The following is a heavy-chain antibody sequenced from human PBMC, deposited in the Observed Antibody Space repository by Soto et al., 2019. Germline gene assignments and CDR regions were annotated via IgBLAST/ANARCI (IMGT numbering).Heavy chain of an antibody. J-gene: IGHJ6*02. Sequence: GSLRVAGAASGCTVSSYWVSWVRQAPGKGLEWVASIKQDGSEKYYVDSVKGRFTISRDNAKNSLYLQMNSLRAEDTAVYYCARGNYYDSSGYLDNYYYYYGMDVWGQGTTVTVS. CDR2: IKQDGSEK. CDR3: ARGNYYDSSGYLDNYYYYYGMDV. D-gene: IGHD3-22*01. CDR1: GCTVSSYW. V-gene: IGHV3-7*04.